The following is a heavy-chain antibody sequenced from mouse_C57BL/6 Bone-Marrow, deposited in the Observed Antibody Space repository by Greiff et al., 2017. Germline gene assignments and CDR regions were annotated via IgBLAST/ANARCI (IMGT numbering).Heavy chain of an antibody. CDR2: IYPGNGDT. CDR3: ARYRFAY. CDR1: GYAFSSSW. Sequence: QVQLQQSGPELVKPGASVKISCKASGYAFSSSWMNWVKQRPGKGLEWIGRIYPGNGDTNYNGKFKGKATLTADKSSSTAYMQLSSLTSEDSAVYFCARYRFAYWGQGTLVTVSA. J-gene: IGHJ3*01. V-gene: IGHV1-82*01.